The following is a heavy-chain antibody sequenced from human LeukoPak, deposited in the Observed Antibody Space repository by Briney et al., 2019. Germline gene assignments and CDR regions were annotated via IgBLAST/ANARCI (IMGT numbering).Heavy chain of an antibody. CDR1: GGSISSYY. J-gene: IGHJ5*02. V-gene: IGHV4-59*01. CDR3: ARGTTDIVVVPAATGVWFDP. D-gene: IGHD2-2*01. Sequence: PSETLSLTCTVSGGSISSYYWSWIRQPPGKGLEWIGYIYYSGSTNYNPSLKSRVTISVDTSKNQFSLKLSSVTAADTAVYYCARGTTDIVVVPAATGVWFDPWGQGTLVTVSS. CDR2: IYYSGST.